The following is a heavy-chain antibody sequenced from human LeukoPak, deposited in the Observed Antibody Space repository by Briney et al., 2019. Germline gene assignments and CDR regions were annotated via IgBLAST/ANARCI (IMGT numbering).Heavy chain of an antibody. CDR1: GFTFSSYA. J-gene: IGHJ4*02. V-gene: IGHV3-23*01. D-gene: IGHD3-22*01. CDR2: ISGSGGST. Sequence: GGSLRLSCAASGFTFSSYATSWVRQAPGKGLEWVSAISGSGGSTYYADSVKGRFTISRDNSKNTLYLQMNSLRAEDTAVYYCAKTRTSGYYYDSSGYHFDYWGQGTLVTVSS. CDR3: AKTRTSGYYYDSSGYHFDY.